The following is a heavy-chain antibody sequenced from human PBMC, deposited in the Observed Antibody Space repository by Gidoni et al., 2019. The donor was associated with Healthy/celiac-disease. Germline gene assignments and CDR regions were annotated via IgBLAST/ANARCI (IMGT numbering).Heavy chain of an antibody. CDR2: IWYDGSNK. CDR1: GFTFSSYA. D-gene: IGHD2-15*01. CDR3: ARDRGYCSGGSCLPLYYFDY. V-gene: IGHV3-33*01. Sequence: QVQLVESGGGVVQPGRSLRLSCAASGFTFSSYALPWVRQAPGKGLEWVAVIWYDGSNKYYADSVKGRFTISRDNSKNTLYLQMNSLRAEDTAVYYCARDRGYCSGGSCLPLYYFDYWGQGTLVTVSS. J-gene: IGHJ4*02.